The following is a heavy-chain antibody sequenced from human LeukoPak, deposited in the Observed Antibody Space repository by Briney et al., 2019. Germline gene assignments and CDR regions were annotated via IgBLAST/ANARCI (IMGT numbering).Heavy chain of an antibody. CDR2: ISTDGSST. Sequence: QPGGSLRLSCAASGFTFSSYWMHWVRQAPGKGLVWVSRISTDGSSTRYADSVKGRFTISRDNAKNTLYLEMNSLRVEDTAVYYCARSLNYVSGSSDNWGQGTLVTVSS. J-gene: IGHJ4*02. D-gene: IGHD3-10*01. CDR1: GFTFSSYW. V-gene: IGHV3-74*01. CDR3: ARSLNYVSGSSDN.